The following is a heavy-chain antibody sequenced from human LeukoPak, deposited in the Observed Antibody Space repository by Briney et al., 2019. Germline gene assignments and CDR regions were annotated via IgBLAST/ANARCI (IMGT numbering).Heavy chain of an antibody. J-gene: IGHJ5*02. D-gene: IGHD6-13*01. CDR2: IYTRGTT. CDR1: RGSISNFY. Sequence: SETLSLTCTVSRGSISNFYWSWIRQPAGKGLEWIGHIYTRGTTNYNPSLKSRVTISVDTSKNQFSLKLSSVTAADTAVYYCARVIAAADSNWFDPWGQGTLVTVSS. V-gene: IGHV4-4*07. CDR3: ARVIAAADSNWFDP.